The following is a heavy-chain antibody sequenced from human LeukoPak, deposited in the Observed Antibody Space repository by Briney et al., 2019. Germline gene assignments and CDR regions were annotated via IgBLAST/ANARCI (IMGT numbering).Heavy chain of an antibody. V-gene: IGHV3-7*01. D-gene: IGHD3-22*01. J-gene: IGHJ3*02. CDR2: IKQDGSEK. CDR1: GFTFSSYW. CDR3: AGGGYYDSSGYAFDT. Sequence: GGSLRLSCAASGFTFSSYWMSWVRQAPGKGLEWVANIKQDGSEKYYVDSVKGRFTISRDNAKNSLYLQMNSLRAEDTAVYYCAGGGYYDSSGYAFDTWGQGTMVTVSS.